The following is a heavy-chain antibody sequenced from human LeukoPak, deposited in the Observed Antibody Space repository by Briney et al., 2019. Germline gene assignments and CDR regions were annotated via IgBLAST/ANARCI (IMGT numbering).Heavy chain of an antibody. J-gene: IGHJ6*02. CDR3: ARSGSLSVGYYYHMDV. CDR1: GFRFRDHY. CDR2: SRDKSNSRTS. Sequence: GGSLRLSCAGSGFRFRDHYMDWVRQAPGKGLEGVGRSRDKSNSRTSVYAAAVRGRFTVSRDDSETSMYLQMNSMKTEDTAVYYCARSGSLSVGYYYHMDVWGQGTTVTVSS. D-gene: IGHD1-26*01. V-gene: IGHV3-72*01.